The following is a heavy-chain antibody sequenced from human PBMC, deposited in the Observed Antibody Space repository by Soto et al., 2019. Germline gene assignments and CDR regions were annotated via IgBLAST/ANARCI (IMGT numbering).Heavy chain of an antibody. CDR3: ARDQEYCSGGSCYSSLFDY. J-gene: IGHJ4*02. CDR2: INAYNGNT. CDR1: GYTFTSYG. Sequence: ASVKVSCKASGYTFTSYGISWVRQAPGQRLEWMGWINAYNGNTKYSQKLQGRVTITRDTSASTAYMELSSLRSEDTAVYYCARDQEYCSGGSCYSSLFDYWGQGTLVTVSS. V-gene: IGHV1-18*01. D-gene: IGHD2-15*01.